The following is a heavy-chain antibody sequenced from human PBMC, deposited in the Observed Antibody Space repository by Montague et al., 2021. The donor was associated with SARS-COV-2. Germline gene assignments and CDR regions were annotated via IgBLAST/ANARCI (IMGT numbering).Heavy chain of an antibody. Sequence: SLRLSCAASGFTFSYYAMSWVRQAPGKGLEWVPTISGSGGTTYYADSVKGRFTISRDNSKNTLYLRMNSLRAEDTAVYYCEKAHYYDSSGYYFWGQGTLVTVSS. CDR3: EKAHYYDSSGYYF. V-gene: IGHV3-23*01. D-gene: IGHD3-22*01. CDR1: GFTFSYYA. CDR2: ISGSGGTT. J-gene: IGHJ4*02.